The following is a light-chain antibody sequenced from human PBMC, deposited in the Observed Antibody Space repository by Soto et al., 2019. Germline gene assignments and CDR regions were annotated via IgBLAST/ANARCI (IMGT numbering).Light chain of an antibody. CDR1: QSLFYTSTKKNY. CDR3: QQHYSSPYT. Sequence: DIVMTQSPDTLAVSLGERATINCKSGQSLFYTSTKKNYLAWYQQKPGQPPKLLIYYSSARESGVPDRFSGSGSVTDFTLTITSLQAEDMAVYYCQQHYSSPYTFGQGTKLEIK. CDR2: YSS. V-gene: IGKV4-1*01. J-gene: IGKJ2*01.